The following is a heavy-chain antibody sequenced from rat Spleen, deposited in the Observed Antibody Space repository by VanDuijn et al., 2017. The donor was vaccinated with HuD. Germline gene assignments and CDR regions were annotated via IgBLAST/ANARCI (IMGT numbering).Heavy chain of an antibody. CDR1: GFSLTSYN. J-gene: IGHJ4*01. D-gene: IGHD1-11*01. Sequence: QVQLKESGPGLVQPSQTLSLTCTVAGFSLTSYNVHWVRQPPGKGLEWMGRMRFNGDTSYNSSLKSRLSISRDTSKNQVFLEMISLQPDDTGTYYCTTAIEGPYVMDAWGQGASVTVSS. CDR2: MRFNGDT. CDR3: TTAIEGPYVMDA. V-gene: IGHV2-63*01.